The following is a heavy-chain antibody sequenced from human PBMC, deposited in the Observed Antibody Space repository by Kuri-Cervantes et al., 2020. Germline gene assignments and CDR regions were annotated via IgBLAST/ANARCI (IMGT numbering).Heavy chain of an antibody. D-gene: IGHD3-16*01. CDR2: VSNDGTVA. J-gene: IGHJ4*02. V-gene: IGHV3-74*03. CDR3: ARDRATPFGGHDY. CDR1: GFSFTNAW. Sequence: GGSLRLSCGASGFSFTNAWLSWVRQTPGKGLVWIADVSNDGTVATYVESVKGRFTISRDNAKNTLSLQMNSLRVDDTAVYYCARDRATPFGGHDYWGQGTLVTVSS.